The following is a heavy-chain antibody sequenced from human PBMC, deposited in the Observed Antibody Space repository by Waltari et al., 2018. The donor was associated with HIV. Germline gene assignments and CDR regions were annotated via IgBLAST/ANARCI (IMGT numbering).Heavy chain of an antibody. CDR2: INHSGST. J-gene: IGHJ6*02. V-gene: IGHV4-34*01. CDR1: GGSFSGSY. Sequence: QVQLRQWGAGLLKPSETLSLTCAVYGGSFSGSYWSWIRQPPGKGLEWIGEINHSGSTNYTPSLKGRVTISVDTSKTQFSLKLTSVTAADTAVFYCARARLVSRGQYCSTTICLPHYYYYYGMDVWGQGTTVTVSS. D-gene: IGHD2-2*01. CDR3: ARARLVSRGQYCSTTICLPHYYYYYGMDV.